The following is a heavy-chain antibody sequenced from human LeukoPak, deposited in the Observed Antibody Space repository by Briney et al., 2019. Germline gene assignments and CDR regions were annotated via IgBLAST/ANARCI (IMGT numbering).Heavy chain of an antibody. D-gene: IGHD4-17*01. CDR2: ISYDGSNK. V-gene: IGHV3-30*03. Sequence: GGSLRLSCAASGFTVRNNYMTWVRQAPGKGLEWVAVISYDGSNKFHADSVKGRFTISRDNSKNTLYLQMNSLRAEDTAVYYCATMTTPDYWGQGTLVTVSS. CDR1: GFTVRNNY. CDR3: ATMTTPDY. J-gene: IGHJ4*02.